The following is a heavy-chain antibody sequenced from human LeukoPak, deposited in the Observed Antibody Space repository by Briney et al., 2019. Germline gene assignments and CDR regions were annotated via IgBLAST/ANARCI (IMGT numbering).Heavy chain of an antibody. CDR2: INTNTGNP. D-gene: IGHD4-23*01. V-gene: IGHV7-4-1*02. J-gene: IGHJ4*02. Sequence: ASVKVSCKASGYTFTSYAMNWVRQAPGQGLEWMGWINTNTGNPTYAQGFTGRFVFSLDTSVSTAYLQISSLKAEDTAVYYCARQGYGGHSRGAADYWGQGTLVTVSS. CDR3: ARQGYGGHSRGAADY. CDR1: GYTFTSYA.